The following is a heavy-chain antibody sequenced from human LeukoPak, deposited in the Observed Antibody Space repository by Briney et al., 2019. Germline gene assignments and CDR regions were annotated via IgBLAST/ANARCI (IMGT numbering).Heavy chain of an antibody. V-gene: IGHV3-53*01. CDR3: AKGHPEGPYYDFWSGPRPYYYYYMDV. D-gene: IGHD3-3*01. Sequence: PGGSLRLSCAASGFTVSSNYMSWVRQAPGKGLEWVSVIYSGGSTYYADSVKGRFTISRDNSKNTLYLQMNSLRAEDTAVYYCAKGHPEGPYYDFWSGPRPYYYYYMDVWGKGTTVTVSS. CDR2: IYSGGST. CDR1: GFTVSSNY. J-gene: IGHJ6*03.